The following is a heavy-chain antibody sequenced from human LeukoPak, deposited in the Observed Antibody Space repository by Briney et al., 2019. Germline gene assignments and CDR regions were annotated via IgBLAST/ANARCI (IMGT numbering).Heavy chain of an antibody. J-gene: IGHJ6*04. CDR2: INSDGSNS. V-gene: IGHV3-74*01. Sequence: GGSLRFSCAASGFNFRTFWMHWVRHAPGKGLVWVSRINSDGSNSTYADSVKGRFTVSRDNAMNTLYLQMHSLRSEDTALYSCARRYGADVWGKGTMVTVSS. CDR3: ARRYGADV. CDR1: GFNFRTFW.